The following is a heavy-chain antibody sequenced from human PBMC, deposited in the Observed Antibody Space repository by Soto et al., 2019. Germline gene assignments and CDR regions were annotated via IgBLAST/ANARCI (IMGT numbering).Heavy chain of an antibody. CDR2: IFYSGST. CDR1: SGSISSTIYS. J-gene: IGHJ5*02. V-gene: IGHV4-39*01. D-gene: IGHD2-15*01. CDR3: ARQCRGVTCHWFVP. Sequence: PSETLSLTCTVPSGSISSTIYSWDWIRQPPGKGLEWIGSIFYSGSTYYNPSLKSRVTISVDTSKNQFSLTLTSVTAADTAVYYCARQCRGVTCHWFVPWGQGTLVTVSP.